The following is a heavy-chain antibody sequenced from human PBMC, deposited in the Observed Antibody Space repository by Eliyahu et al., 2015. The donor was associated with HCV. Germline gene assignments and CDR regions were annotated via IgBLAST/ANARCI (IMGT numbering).Heavy chain of an antibody. Sequence: TISRDNSKNTLYLQMNSLRAEDTAVYYCAKPRYSPTVTGLKVDYWGQGTLVTVSS. J-gene: IGHJ4*02. CDR3: AKPRYSPTVTGLKVDY. V-gene: IGHV3-23*01. D-gene: IGHD4-17*01.